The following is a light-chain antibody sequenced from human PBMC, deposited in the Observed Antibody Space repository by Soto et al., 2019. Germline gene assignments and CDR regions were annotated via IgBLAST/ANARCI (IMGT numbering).Light chain of an antibody. CDR2: GAS. Sequence: EIVMTQCPATLSVSPGERATLSCRASQSVSSKLAWYQQKSGQAPRLLIHGASTRATGIPARFSGSGSGTEFTLTISSLQSEDFAVYYCQQYHDWPPLTFGQGTKLEIK. CDR1: QSVSSK. J-gene: IGKJ2*01. CDR3: QQYHDWPPLT. V-gene: IGKV3-15*01.